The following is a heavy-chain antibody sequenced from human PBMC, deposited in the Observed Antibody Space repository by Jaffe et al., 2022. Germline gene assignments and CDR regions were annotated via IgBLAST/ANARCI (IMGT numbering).Heavy chain of an antibody. D-gene: IGHD6-19*01. V-gene: IGHV3-9*01. J-gene: IGHJ5*02. CDR2: ISWNSGSI. CDR1: GFTFDDYA. CDR3: AKDQMRYSSGWYNWFDP. Sequence: EVQLVESGGGLVQPGRSLRLSCAASGFTFDDYAMHWVRQAPGKGLEWVSGISWNSGSIGYADSVKGRFTISRDNAKNSLYLQMNSLRAEDTALYYCAKDQMRYSSGWYNWFDPWGQGTLVTVSS.